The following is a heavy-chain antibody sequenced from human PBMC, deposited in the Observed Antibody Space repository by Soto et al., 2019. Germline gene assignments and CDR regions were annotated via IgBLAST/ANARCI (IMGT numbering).Heavy chain of an antibody. CDR1: GGTFTSYS. CDR3: ARAAFDI. J-gene: IGHJ3*02. V-gene: IGHV1-69*06. CDR2: IIPIFSTA. Sequence: SVKVSRKASGGTFTSYSMTCVRQAPVQGLEWMGGIIPIFSTANYAQKFQGRVTITADKSTNTAYMELSSLRSEDTAGYYCARAAFDIWGQGTMVTVSS.